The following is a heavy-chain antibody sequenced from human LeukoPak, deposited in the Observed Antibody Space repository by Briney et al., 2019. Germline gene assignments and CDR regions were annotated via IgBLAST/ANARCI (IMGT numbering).Heavy chain of an antibody. CDR3: ARGKSFTMVRELDY. D-gene: IGHD3-10*01. CDR1: GFTFSSYG. Sequence: GGSLRLSCVASGFTFSSYGMHWVRQAPGKGLEWVAVIWYDGSNKYYADSVKGRFTISRDNSKNTLYLQMNSLRAEDTAVYYCARGKSFTMVRELDYWGQGTLVTVSS. J-gene: IGHJ4*02. V-gene: IGHV3-33*08. CDR2: IWYDGSNK.